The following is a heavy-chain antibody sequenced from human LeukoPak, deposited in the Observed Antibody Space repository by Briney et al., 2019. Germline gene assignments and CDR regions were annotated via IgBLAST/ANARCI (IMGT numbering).Heavy chain of an antibody. CDR3: AKDRSNWGLDPDAFDI. V-gene: IGHV3-23*01. D-gene: IGHD1-1*01. CDR2: ISGSGGST. CDR1: GFTFSSYA. Sequence: PGGSLRLSCAASGFTFSSYAMSWVRQAPGKGLEWVSAISGSGGSTYYADSVKGRFTIPRDNSKNTLYLQMNSLRAEDTAVYYCAKDRSNWGLDPDAFDIWGQGTMVTVSS. J-gene: IGHJ3*02.